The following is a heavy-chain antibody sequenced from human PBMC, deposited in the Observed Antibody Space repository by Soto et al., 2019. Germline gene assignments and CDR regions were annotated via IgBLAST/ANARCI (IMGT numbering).Heavy chain of an antibody. Sequence: QLQLQESGPGLVKPSETLSLTCTVSGGSISSSSYYWGWIRQPPGKGLEWIGSIYYSGRTYYNPSLKSRVTISVDTSKNQVVLKLSSVTAADTAVYYCASHASGGELKETNSFDYWGQGTIVTVSS. CDR1: GGSISSSSYY. CDR2: IYYSGRT. CDR3: ASHASGGELKETNSFDY. V-gene: IGHV4-39*01. J-gene: IGHJ4*02. D-gene: IGHD1-26*01.